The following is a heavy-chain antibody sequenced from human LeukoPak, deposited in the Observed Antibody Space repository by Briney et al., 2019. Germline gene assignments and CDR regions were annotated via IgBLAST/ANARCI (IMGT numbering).Heavy chain of an antibody. Sequence: SETLSLTCAVYGGSFSGYYWSWIRQPPGKGLEWIGEINHSGSTNYNPSLKSRVTILVDTSKNQVFLKVTSVTAADTAMYYCARISYYDSSGACFDYWGQGTLVTVSS. CDR2: INHSGST. D-gene: IGHD3-22*01. V-gene: IGHV4-34*01. J-gene: IGHJ4*02. CDR3: ARISYYDSSGACFDY. CDR1: GGSFSGYY.